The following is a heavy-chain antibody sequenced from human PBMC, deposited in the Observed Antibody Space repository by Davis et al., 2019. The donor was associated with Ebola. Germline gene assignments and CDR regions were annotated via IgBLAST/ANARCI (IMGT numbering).Heavy chain of an antibody. D-gene: IGHD3-10*01. V-gene: IGHV4-34*01. J-gene: IGHJ4*02. CDR1: GGSFSGYY. CDR3: ARGPSLRGWDY. CDR2: INHSGST. Sequence: SETLSLTCAVYGGSFSGYYWSWIRQPPGKGLEWIGEINHSGSTNYNPSLKSRVTISVDTSKNQFSLKLSSVTAADTAVYYCARGPSLRGWDYWGQGTLVTVSS.